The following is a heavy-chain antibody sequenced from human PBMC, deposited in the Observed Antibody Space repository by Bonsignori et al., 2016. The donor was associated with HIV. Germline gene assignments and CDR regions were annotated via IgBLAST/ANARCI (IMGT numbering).Heavy chain of an antibody. CDR2: ISSSGSTI. V-gene: IGHV3-48*03. CDR3: ARVSWGYGKHAFDI. J-gene: IGHJ3*02. Sequence: GGSLRLSCAASGFTFSSYEMNWVRQAPGKGLEWVSYISSSGSTIYYADSVKGRFTISRDNAKNSLYLQMNSLRAEDTAVYYCARVSWGYGKHAFDIWGQGTMVTVSS. D-gene: IGHD7-27*01. CDR1: GFTFSSYE.